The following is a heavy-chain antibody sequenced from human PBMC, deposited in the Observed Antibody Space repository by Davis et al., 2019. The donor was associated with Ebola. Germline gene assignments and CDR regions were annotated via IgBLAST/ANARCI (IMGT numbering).Heavy chain of an antibody. CDR1: GFTFSGAA. J-gene: IGHJ4*02. V-gene: IGHV3-73*01. Sequence: GGSLRLSCAASGFTFSGAAIHCVRPASWKGLEWVGRIRSKANSYATAYAASVKGRFTISRDDSKNTAYLQMNSLKTEDTAVYYCTGTIVGATRVDYWGQGTLVTVSP. CDR2: IRSKANSYAT. CDR3: TGTIVGATRVDY. D-gene: IGHD1-26*01.